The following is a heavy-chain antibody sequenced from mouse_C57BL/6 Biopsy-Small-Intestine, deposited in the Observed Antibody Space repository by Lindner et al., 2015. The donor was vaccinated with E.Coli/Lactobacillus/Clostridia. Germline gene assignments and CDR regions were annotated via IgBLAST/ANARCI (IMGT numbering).Heavy chain of an antibody. CDR1: GFTFSSYG. CDR3: ARPGDVAWFTY. D-gene: IGHD3-3*01. CDR2: ISSGGSYT. V-gene: IGHV5-6*01. J-gene: IGHJ3*01. Sequence: VQLQESGGDLVKPGGSLKLSCAASGFTFSSYGMSWVRQTPDKRLEWVATISSGGSYTYYPDSVKGRFTISRDNAKNTLFLQMTSLRSEDTAMYYCARPGDVAWFTYWGQGTLVTVSA.